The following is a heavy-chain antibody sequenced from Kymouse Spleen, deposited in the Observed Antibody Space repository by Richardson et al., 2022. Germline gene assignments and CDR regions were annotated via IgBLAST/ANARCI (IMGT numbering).Heavy chain of an antibody. V-gene: IGHV4-34*01. J-gene: IGHJ5*02. D-gene: IGHD3-10*01. CDR1: GGSFSGYY. CDR2: INHSGST. CDR3: ARYYYGSGFDP. Sequence: QVQLQQWGAGLLKPSETLSLTCAVYGGSFSGYYWSWIRQPPGKGLEWIGEINHSGSTNYNPSLKSRVTISVDTSKNQFSLKLSSVTAADTAVYYCARYYYGSGFDPWGQGTLVTVSS.